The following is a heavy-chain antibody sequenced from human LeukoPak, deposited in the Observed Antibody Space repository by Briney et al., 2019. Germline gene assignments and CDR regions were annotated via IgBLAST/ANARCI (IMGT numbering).Heavy chain of an antibody. Sequence: ASVKDSCEESGYTFTSYDIKWVRPATGQGLEWMGWMNPSSGNTGYAQKFQGRVTITRNTSISTAYMELSSLRSEDTAVYYCARTQKYYDFWSGYKYYYYYMGVWGKGTTVTVSS. CDR2: MNPSSGNT. CDR1: GYTFTSYD. V-gene: IGHV1-8*03. CDR3: ARTQKYYDFWSGYKYYYYYMGV. J-gene: IGHJ6*03. D-gene: IGHD3-3*01.